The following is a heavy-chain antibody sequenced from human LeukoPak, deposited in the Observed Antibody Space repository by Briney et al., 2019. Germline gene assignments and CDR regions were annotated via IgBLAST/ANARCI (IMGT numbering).Heavy chain of an antibody. CDR1: GFTFRSYA. CDR2: ISGSGSAT. D-gene: IGHD5-18*01. J-gene: IGHJ4*02. Sequence: GGSLRLSCAASGFTFRSYAMNWVRQAPGKGLEWVSAISGSGSATYYADSVKGRFTISRDNSKNTLYLQMNSLRAEDTAVYYCAKDPGGYSYGVFDYWGQGTLVTVSS. V-gene: IGHV3-23*01. CDR3: AKDPGGYSYGVFDY.